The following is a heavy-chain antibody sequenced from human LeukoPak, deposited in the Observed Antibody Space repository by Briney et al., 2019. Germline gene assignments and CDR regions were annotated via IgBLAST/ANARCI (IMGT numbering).Heavy chain of an antibody. Sequence: PGGSLRLSCAASGFTFSSYAMSWVRQAPGKGLEWVSAISGSGGSTYYADSVKGRFTVFRDNSKSTLYLQMNTLRAEDTAVYYCAKDRGSGWSAYYFDYWGQGTLVTVSS. V-gene: IGHV3-23*01. J-gene: IGHJ4*02. D-gene: IGHD6-19*01. CDR1: GFTFSSYA. CDR2: ISGSGGST. CDR3: AKDRGSGWSAYYFDY.